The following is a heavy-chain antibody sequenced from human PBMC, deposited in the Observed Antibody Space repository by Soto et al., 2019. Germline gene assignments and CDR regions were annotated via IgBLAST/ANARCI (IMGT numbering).Heavy chain of an antibody. CDR1: GFTFSDYY. D-gene: IGHD2-15*01. CDR2: ISSNGSTT. Sequence: GGSLRLSCAASGFTFSDYYMSWIRQAPGKGLEWVSCISSNGSTTNYADSVKGRFTISRDNAKNTLYLQMNSLRAEDTAVYYCVRTSLVVAAATREDYWGQGTLVTVSS. J-gene: IGHJ4*02. V-gene: IGHV3-11*04. CDR3: VRTSLVVAAATREDY.